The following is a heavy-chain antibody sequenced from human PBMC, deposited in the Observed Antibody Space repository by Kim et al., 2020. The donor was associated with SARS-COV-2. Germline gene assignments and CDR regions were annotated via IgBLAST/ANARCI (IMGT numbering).Heavy chain of an antibody. CDR1: GFTFSSYA. Sequence: GVLKISCAASGFTFSSYAMSWVRQAPGKGLEWVSAISGSGGSTYYADSVKGRFTISRDNSKNTLYLQMNSLRAEDTAVYYCAKDAAAARHYYYYYMDVWGKGTTVTVSS. CDR2: ISGSGGST. J-gene: IGHJ6*03. D-gene: IGHD6-13*01. CDR3: AKDAAAARHYYYYYMDV. V-gene: IGHV3-23*01.